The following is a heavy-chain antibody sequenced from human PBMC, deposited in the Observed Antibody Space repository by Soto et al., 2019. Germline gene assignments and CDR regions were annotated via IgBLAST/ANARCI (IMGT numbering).Heavy chain of an antibody. CDR1: GGTFSSYT. V-gene: IGHV1-69*02. CDR2: TIPILGIA. Sequence: QVQLVQSGAEVKKPGSSVKVSCKASGGTFSSYTISWVRQAPGQGLEWMGRTIPILGIANYAQKFQGRVTITADKSTSTAYMELSSLRSEDTAVYYCASRNSHFSFDPWGQGTLVTVSS. D-gene: IGHD3-3*02. CDR3: ASRNSHFSFDP. J-gene: IGHJ5*02.